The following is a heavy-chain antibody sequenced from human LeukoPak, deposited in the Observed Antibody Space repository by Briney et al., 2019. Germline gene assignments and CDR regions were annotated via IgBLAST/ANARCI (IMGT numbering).Heavy chain of an antibody. CDR3: ARVSGSYSYFDY. V-gene: IGHV1-46*01. J-gene: IGHJ4*02. Sequence: ASVKVSCKASGYTFTNYYVHWVRQAPGQGLEWMAIINPNGGSTSYAQKFQGRLTMTRDTSTSTVYMDLSSLRSEDTAVYYCARVSGSYSYFDYWGQGTLVTVSS. D-gene: IGHD1-26*01. CDR2: INPNGGST. CDR1: GYTFTNYY.